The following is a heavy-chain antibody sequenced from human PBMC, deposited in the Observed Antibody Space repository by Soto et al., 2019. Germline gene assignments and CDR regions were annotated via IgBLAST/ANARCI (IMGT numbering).Heavy chain of an antibody. V-gene: IGHV4-39*01. CDR3: ARRGGSLYDFWSGPYYYYGMDV. CDR1: GGSISSSSYY. Sequence: QLQLQESGPGLVKPSETLSLTCTVSGGSISSSSYYWGWIRQPPGKGLEWIGSIYYSGSTYYNPSLKSRVTISVDTSKNQFSLKLSSVTAADTAVYYCARRGGSLYDFWSGPYYYYGMDVWGQGTTVTVSS. D-gene: IGHD3-3*01. CDR2: IYYSGST. J-gene: IGHJ6*02.